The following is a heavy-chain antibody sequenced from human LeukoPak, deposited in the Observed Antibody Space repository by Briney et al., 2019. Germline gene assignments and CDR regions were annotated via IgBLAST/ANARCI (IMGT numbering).Heavy chain of an antibody. CDR2: ISAYNGNT. D-gene: IGHD4-17*01. CDR3: ARVTTPDIQDY. V-gene: IGHV1-18*01. CDR1: GYTFTSYG. Sequence: ASVKVSCKASGYTFTSYGISWVRQAPRQGLEWMGRISAYNGNTNYAQKLQGRVTMTTDTSTSTAYMELRSLRSDDTAVYYCARVTTPDIQDYWGQGTLVTVSS. J-gene: IGHJ4*02.